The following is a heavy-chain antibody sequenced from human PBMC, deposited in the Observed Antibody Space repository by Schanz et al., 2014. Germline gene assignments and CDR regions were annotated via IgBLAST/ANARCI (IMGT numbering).Heavy chain of an antibody. CDR2: IWNDGNKK. J-gene: IGHJ6*02. CDR1: GFTFSNYG. CDR3: LAPDYGMDV. V-gene: IGHV3-33*03. Sequence: QVQLVESGGGVVQSGGSLRLSCAASGFTFSNYGMHWVRQAPGKGLEWVAVIWNDGNKKYYSESVQGRFSISRDNAKNSLFLQMNSLRAEDTAVYYCLAPDYGMDVWGQGTTXTVSS.